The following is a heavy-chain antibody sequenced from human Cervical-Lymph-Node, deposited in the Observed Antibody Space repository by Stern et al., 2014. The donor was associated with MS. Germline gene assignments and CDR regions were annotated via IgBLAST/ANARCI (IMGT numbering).Heavy chain of an antibody. J-gene: IGHJ4*02. D-gene: IGHD6-13*01. V-gene: IGHV1-3*01. Sequence: QVQLVQSGAEVRKPGASVKVSCSASGYSFSSHAVHWVRQAPGQRLEWLGGINGGQVDTKYSHKFRGRVTITRDTSASTAYLELSSLTSEDTAVYSCARGSSTTFPFFDYWGQGSLVTVSS. CDR1: GYSFSSHA. CDR3: ARGSSTTFPFFDY. CDR2: INGGQVDT.